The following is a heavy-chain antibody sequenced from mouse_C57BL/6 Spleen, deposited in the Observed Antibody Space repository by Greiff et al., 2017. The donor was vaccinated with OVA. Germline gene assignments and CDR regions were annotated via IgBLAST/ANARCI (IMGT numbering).Heavy chain of an antibody. Sequence: VQLQQSGPELVKPGASVKVSCKASGYAFSSSWMNWVKQRPGKGLEWIGRIYPGDGDTNYNGKFKGKATLTADKSSSTAYMQLSSLTSEDSAVYFCGREGYDYDVGYYAMDYWGQGTSVTVSS. CDR1: GYAFSSSW. CDR2: IYPGDGDT. CDR3: GREGYDYDVGYYAMDY. V-gene: IGHV1-82*01. J-gene: IGHJ4*01. D-gene: IGHD2-4*01.